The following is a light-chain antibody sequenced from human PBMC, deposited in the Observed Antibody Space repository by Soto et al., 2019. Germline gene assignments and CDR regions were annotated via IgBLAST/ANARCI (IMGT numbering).Light chain of an antibody. Sequence: SYELTQPPSVSVSPGQTASITFSGDKLGDKYACWYQQKPGQSPVLVIYQDSTRPSGIPERFSGSNSGNTATLTISGTQAMDEADYYCQAWDSSTAVFGGGTKVTVL. CDR2: QDS. J-gene: IGLJ2*01. CDR1: KLGDKY. V-gene: IGLV3-1*01. CDR3: QAWDSSTAV.